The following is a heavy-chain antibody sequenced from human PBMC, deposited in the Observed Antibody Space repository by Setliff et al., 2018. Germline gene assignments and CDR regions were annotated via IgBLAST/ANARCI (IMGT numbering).Heavy chain of an antibody. V-gene: IGHV4-31*03. CDR1: GDSISSGSYY. J-gene: IGHJ4*02. CDR2: VFHSGST. D-gene: IGHD3-10*01. CDR3: ARVADGSGSFYLGFDY. Sequence: SETLSLTCTVSGDSISSGSYYWNWIRQHPEKGLEWLGYVFHSGSTHYNSSLKSRITISIDTSKNHFSLELNSVTAADSAVYYCARVADGSGSFYLGFDYWGQGILVTVSS.